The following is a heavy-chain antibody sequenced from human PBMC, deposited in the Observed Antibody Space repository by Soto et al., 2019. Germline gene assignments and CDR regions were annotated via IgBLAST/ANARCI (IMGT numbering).Heavy chain of an antibody. CDR1: GDTFSSYT. Sequence: QVQLVQSGAELMKPGSSVKVSCRASGDTFSSYTVNWVRQAPGRGLEWMGRSIPVLGTTDYAQKFKARVTITADKSSNIVYMELSSLRSEDTAVYYCARRRYCGYDCYHKHYYGMDVWGQGTTVTVAS. V-gene: IGHV1-69*08. CDR3: ARRRYCGYDCYHKHYYGMDV. J-gene: IGHJ6*02. D-gene: IGHD2-21*02. CDR2: SIPVLGTT.